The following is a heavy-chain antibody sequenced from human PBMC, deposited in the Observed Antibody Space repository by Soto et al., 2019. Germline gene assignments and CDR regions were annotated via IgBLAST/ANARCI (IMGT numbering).Heavy chain of an antibody. D-gene: IGHD3-3*01. J-gene: IGHJ4*02. V-gene: IGHV1-69*01. CDR2: IIPISGTT. Sequence: QVQLVQSGAEVRKPGSSVKVSCTSSGGAFSSNAINWVRQAPGQGLEWMGGIIPISGTTNYAQNFQGRVTITADESTSTAFMDLSSLTSDDTAVYFCARDSHTQSALRFLRWFAYWGQGTLVTVSS. CDR1: GGAFSSNA. CDR3: ARDSHTQSALRFLRWFAY.